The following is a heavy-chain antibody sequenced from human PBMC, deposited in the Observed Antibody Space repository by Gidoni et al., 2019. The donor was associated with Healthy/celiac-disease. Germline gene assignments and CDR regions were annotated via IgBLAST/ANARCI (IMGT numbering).Heavy chain of an antibody. CDR1: GFTFRRYG. V-gene: IGHV3-33*01. J-gene: IGHJ5*02. CDR3: ARDSFTVTTEGWFDP. Sequence: QVQLVASGGGVVQPGRSLRLSCAASGFTFRRYGMHWVRQAPGKGLEWVAVIWYDGSNKYYADSVKGRFTISRDNSKNTLYLQMNSLRAEDTAVYYCARDSFTVTTEGWFDPWGQGTLVTVSS. D-gene: IGHD4-17*01. CDR2: IWYDGSNK.